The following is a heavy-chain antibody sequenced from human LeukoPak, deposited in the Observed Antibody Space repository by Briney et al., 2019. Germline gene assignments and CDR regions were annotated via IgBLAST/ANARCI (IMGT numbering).Heavy chain of an antibody. CDR2: INPNSGGT. V-gene: IGHV1-2*04. CDR3: AIPRGDGYNSFDY. Sequence: ASVKVSCKASGYTFTGYYMHWVRQAPGQGLEWMGWINPNSGGTNYAQKFQGWVTMTRDTSISTAYMELSRLRSDDTAVYYCAIPRGDGYNSFDYWGQGTLVTVSS. CDR1: GYTFTGYY. D-gene: IGHD5-24*01. J-gene: IGHJ4*02.